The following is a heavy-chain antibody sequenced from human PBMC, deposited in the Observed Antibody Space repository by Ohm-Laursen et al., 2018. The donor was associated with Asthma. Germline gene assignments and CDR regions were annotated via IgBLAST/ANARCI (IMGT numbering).Heavy chain of an antibody. V-gene: IGHV4-31*03. J-gene: IGHJ4*02. CDR1: GGSISSGHYY. D-gene: IGHD3-10*01. CDR3: ARDGRLRGSFDY. CDR2: IHYSGSN. Sequence: SQTLSLTCTVSGGSISSGHYYWTWIRQRLGKGLEWIGNIHYSGSNIYNPSLESRLSISVDTSKNQFSLNLSSVTAADTALYYCARDGRLRGSFDYWGQGTLVTVSS.